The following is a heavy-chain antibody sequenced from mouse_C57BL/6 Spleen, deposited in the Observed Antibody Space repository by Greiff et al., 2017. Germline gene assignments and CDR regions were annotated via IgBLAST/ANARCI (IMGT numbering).Heavy chain of an antibody. J-gene: IGHJ4*01. Sequence: EVHLVESGPELVKPGASVKISCKASGYSFTGYYMNWVKQSPEKSLEWIGEINPSTGGTTYNQKFKAKATLTVDKSSSTAYMQLKSLTSEDSAVYYCARWDMDYWGQGTSVTVSS. D-gene: IGHD4-1*01. CDR3: ARWDMDY. CDR1: GYSFTGYY. V-gene: IGHV1-42*01. CDR2: INPSTGGT.